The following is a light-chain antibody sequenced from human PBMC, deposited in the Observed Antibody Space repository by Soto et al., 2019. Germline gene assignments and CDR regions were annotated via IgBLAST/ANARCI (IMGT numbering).Light chain of an antibody. Sequence: QSALAQPASVSGSPGQSITISCTGTSSDVGGYNYVSWYQQHPGKAPQVMIYDVSNRPSGVSYRFSASKSGNTASLTISWLQAEDEADYFCSSYTSSGTYVLGTGTKLTVL. J-gene: IGLJ1*01. CDR2: DVS. CDR3: SSYTSSGTYV. CDR1: SSDVGGYNY. V-gene: IGLV2-14*03.